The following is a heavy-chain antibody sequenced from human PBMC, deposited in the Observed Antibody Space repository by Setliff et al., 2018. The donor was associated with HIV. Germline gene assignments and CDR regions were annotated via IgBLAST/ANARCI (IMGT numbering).Heavy chain of an antibody. CDR2: IDWDDDK. V-gene: IGHV2-70*11. CDR1: GGSFSSNNYY. Sequence: TLSLTCSVSGGSFSSNNYYCGWIRQPPGKGLEWLARIDWDDDKYYSTSLKTRLTISKDTSKNQVVLTMTIMGPVDTATYYCARASGAYSNSFYFDYWGQGALVTVSS. J-gene: IGHJ4*02. D-gene: IGHD6-6*01. CDR3: ARASGAYSNSFYFDY.